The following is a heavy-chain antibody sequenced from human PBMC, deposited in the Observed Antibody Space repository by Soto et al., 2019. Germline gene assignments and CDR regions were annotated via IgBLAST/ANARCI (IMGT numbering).Heavy chain of an antibody. CDR3: ARDEIRFSWAYGMDV. J-gene: IGHJ6*01. Sequence: QVQLVESGGGVVQPGRSLSLSCAASGFTFSSYAMHWVRQAPGKGLEWVAVISYDGSNKYYADSVKGRFTISRDNFKNSLYLQMNSLRAEDTAVYYCARDEIRFSWAYGMDVWGQGTTVTVSS. D-gene: IGHD3-3*01. V-gene: IGHV3-30-3*01. CDR1: GFTFSSYA. CDR2: ISYDGSNK.